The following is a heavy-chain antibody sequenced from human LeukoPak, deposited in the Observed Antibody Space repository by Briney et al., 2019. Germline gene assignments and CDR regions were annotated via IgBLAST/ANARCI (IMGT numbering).Heavy chain of an antibody. D-gene: IGHD2-2*01. Sequence: GGSLRLSCSASGFRFSAYIINWVRQAPGKGLEWVSYISSSGSTMYYADSVRGRFTISRDNAKNSLYLQMNSLRAEDTALYFCATLGGYCSSTSCLTLDYWGQGTLVTVSS. CDR3: ATLGGYCSSTSCLTLDY. J-gene: IGHJ4*02. CDR2: ISSSGSTM. CDR1: GFRFSAYI. V-gene: IGHV3-48*01.